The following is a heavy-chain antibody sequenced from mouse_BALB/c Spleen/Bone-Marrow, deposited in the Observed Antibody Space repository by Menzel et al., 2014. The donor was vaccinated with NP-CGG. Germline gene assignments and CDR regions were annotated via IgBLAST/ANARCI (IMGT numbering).Heavy chain of an antibody. Sequence: SGHELVKPGASVKRYCKASGYTFTYYNMHWLNQSHGKSLEWIGYIYPYNGGTGYNQKFKSKATLTVDKSASTAYMELRSLTAEDSAGYYGARWGRDYWGQGTTLTVSS. J-gene: IGHJ2*01. V-gene: IGHV1S29*02. CDR1: GYTFTYYN. CDR3: ARWGRDY. CDR2: IYPYNGGT. D-gene: IGHD3-3*01.